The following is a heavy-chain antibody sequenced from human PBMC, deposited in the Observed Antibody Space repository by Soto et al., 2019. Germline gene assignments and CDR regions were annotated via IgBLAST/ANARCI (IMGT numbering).Heavy chain of an antibody. CDR2: IIPIFGTA. D-gene: IGHD3-3*01. J-gene: IGHJ6*02. CDR1: GGTFSSYA. CDR3: ARHFGVVKDIPYYYYYGMDV. Sequence: ASVKVSCKAPGGTFSSYAISWVRQAPGQGLEWMGGIIPIFGTANYAQKFQGRVTITADESTSTAYMELSSLRSEDTAVYYCARHFGVVKDIPYYYYYGMDVWGQGTTVTVSS. V-gene: IGHV1-69*13.